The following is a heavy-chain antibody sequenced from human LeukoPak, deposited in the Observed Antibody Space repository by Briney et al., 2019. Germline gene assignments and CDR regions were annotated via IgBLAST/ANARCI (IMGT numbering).Heavy chain of an antibody. Sequence: GGSLRLSCAASGFTFSSYAMSWVRQAPGKGLEWVSGIIDNGYITYYANSVRGRFTISRDNSKNTLFLQMSSLRAEDTAVYYCAKLGGQEVHNYYVAVWGKGTTVAVSS. CDR1: GFTFSSYA. CDR2: IIDNGYIT. CDR3: AKLGGQEVHNYYVAV. J-gene: IGHJ6*03. V-gene: IGHV3-23*01. D-gene: IGHD3-16*01.